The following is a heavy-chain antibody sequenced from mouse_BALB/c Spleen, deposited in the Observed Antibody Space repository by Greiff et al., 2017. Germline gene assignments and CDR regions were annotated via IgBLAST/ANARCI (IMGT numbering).Heavy chain of an antibody. V-gene: IGHV5-9-4*01. Sequence: VQLKESGGGLVKPGGSLKLSCAASGFTFSSYAMSWVRQSPEKRLEWVAEISSGGSYTYYPDTVTGRFTISRDNAKNTLYLEMSSLRSEDTAMYYCARVDYYGSSYLDYWGQGTSVTVSS. D-gene: IGHD1-1*01. CDR2: ISSGGSYT. J-gene: IGHJ4*01. CDR1: GFTFSSYA. CDR3: ARVDYYGSSYLDY.